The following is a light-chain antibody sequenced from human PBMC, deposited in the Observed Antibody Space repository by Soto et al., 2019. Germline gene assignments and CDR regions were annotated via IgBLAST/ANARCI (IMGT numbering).Light chain of an antibody. CDR2: GAS. CDR1: QSVSSSY. V-gene: IGKV3-20*01. Sequence: EIVLTQSPGTLSLSPGERATLSCRASQSVSSSYLAWYQQKPGQAPRLLIYGASSRATGIPDRFSGSGSGTDFTLTISRLEPEDSAVYYCQQYGNSRGTFGQGTKVDIK. CDR3: QQYGNSRGT. J-gene: IGKJ1*01.